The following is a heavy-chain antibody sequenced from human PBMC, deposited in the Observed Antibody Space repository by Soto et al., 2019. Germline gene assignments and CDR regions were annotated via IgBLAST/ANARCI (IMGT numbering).Heavy chain of an antibody. D-gene: IGHD5-12*01. CDR2: IYYSGST. CDR1: GGSISSSSYY. CDR3: ARNGYMGYSGYDFDY. Sequence: SETLSLTCTVSGGSISSSSYYWGWIRQPPGKGLEWIGSIYYSGSTYYNPSLKSRVTISVDTSKNQFSLKLSSVTAADTAVYYCARNGYMGYSGYDFDYWGQGTLVTVSS. V-gene: IGHV4-39*01. J-gene: IGHJ4*02.